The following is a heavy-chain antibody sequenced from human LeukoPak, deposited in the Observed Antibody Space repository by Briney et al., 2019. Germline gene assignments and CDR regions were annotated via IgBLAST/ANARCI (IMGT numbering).Heavy chain of an antibody. CDR2: ISGDGLGT. CDR1: EFTFGDYD. Sequence: GGSLTLSCAASEFTFGDYDMSWVRQTLGKGLEWFSSISGDGLGTWYADSVRGRFIISRDKSRNTLYLQLNSLRPDDTAVYYCAKGPTFGSWRALDYWGQGSLVTVSS. CDR3: AKGPTFGSWRALDY. D-gene: IGHD3-10*01. J-gene: IGHJ4*02. V-gene: IGHV3-23*01.